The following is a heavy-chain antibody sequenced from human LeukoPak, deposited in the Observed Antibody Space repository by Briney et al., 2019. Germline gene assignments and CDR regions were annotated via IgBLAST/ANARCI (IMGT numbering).Heavy chain of an antibody. CDR1: GFTFSDYN. V-gene: IGHV3-48*01. CDR2: ISSGGSIV. J-gene: IGHJ4*02. Sequence: GGSLRLSCAASGFTFSDYNMDWVRQAPGKGLEWVSFISSGGSIVYYADSVKGRFTISRDSAKNSLYLQMTSLRAEDTAVYYCAREGSYSNYVYYWGQGNLVTVSS. CDR3: AREGSYSNYVYY. D-gene: IGHD4-11*01.